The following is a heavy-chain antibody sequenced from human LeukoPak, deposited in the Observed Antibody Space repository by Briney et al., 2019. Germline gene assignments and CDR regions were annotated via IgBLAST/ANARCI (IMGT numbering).Heavy chain of an antibody. CDR3: ARASSSWYRAPFDY. CDR1: GGSIRNSHYF. CDR2: IYYSGST. Sequence: SETLSLTCTVSGGSIRNSHYFWGWVRQPPGKGLEWIGSIYYSGSTYYNPSLKSRVTISMDMSENHFSLNLSSVTAADTAFYYCARASSSWYRAPFDYWGQGTLVTVSS. J-gene: IGHJ4*02. V-gene: IGHV4-39*02. D-gene: IGHD6-13*01.